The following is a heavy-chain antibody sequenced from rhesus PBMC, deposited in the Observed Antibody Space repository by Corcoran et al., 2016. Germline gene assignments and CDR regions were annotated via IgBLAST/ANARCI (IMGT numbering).Heavy chain of an antibody. CDR2: IYGSGGST. CDR3: GRHSGGSGYYTSLDV. J-gene: IGHJ5-2*02. V-gene: IGHV4-160*01. D-gene: IGHD3-28*01. Sequence: QVQLQESGPGLVNPSETLSLNFAVSGGSLSGNYWSWIRPPPGTGPEWIGRIYGSGGSTDYNPSLKSRVSIATDTSKNQFSLKLSSVTAADTAVYYCGRHSGGSGYYTSLDVWGRGVLVTVSS. CDR1: GGSLSGNY.